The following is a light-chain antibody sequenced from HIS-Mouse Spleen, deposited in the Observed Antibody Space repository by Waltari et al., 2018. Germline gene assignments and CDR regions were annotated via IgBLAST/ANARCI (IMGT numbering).Light chain of an antibody. CDR2: EVS. CDR1: SSDVGGDHY. CDR3: SSYAGSNNYV. Sequence: QSALTQPPSASGSPGQSVTISCTGTSSDVGGDHYVSWYQQPPGKAPKLMFYEVSKRPSGVPDRFSGSKSGNTASLTVSGLQAEDEADYYCSSYAGSNNYVFGTGTKVTVL. J-gene: IGLJ1*01. V-gene: IGLV2-8*01.